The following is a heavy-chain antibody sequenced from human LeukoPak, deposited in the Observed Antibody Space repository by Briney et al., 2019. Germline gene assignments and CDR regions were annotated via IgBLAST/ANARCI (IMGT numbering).Heavy chain of an antibody. CDR3: ARSSYSSSSSV. Sequence: GGSLRLSCAVSGFTFSGFWVSWSRQAPGKGLEWVASINSDGSEGYYADVVKGRFTISRDNAKNSLYLQINSLRAEDTAVYYCARSSYSSSSSVWGQGTMVTVSS. V-gene: IGHV3-7*03. J-gene: IGHJ3*01. CDR1: GFTFSGFW. CDR2: INSDGSEG. D-gene: IGHD6-6*01.